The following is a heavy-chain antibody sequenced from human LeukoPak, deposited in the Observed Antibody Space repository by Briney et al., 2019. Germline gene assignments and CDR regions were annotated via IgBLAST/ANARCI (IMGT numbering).Heavy chain of an antibody. V-gene: IGHV3-30*18. CDR1: GFTISSYG. CDR3: AKGGDDVYSSSFRGNWFDP. CDR2: ISYDGSNK. J-gene: IGHJ5*02. Sequence: GRSLRLSCAASGFTISSYGMHWVRQAPGKGLEWVAVISYDGSNKYYADSVKGRFTISRDNSKNTLYLQMNSLRAEDTAVYYCAKGGDDVYSSSFRGNWFDPWGQGTLVTVSS. D-gene: IGHD6-13*01.